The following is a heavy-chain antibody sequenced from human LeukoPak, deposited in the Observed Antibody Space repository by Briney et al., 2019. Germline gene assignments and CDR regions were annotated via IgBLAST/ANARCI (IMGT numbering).Heavy chain of an antibody. D-gene: IGHD3-10*01. CDR1: GGSFSGYY. Sequence: SETLSPTCAVYGGSFSGYYWSWIRQPPGKGLEWIGEINHSGSTNYNPSLKSRVTISVDTSKNQFSLKLSSVTAADAAVYYCARLRITMVRGVFEGPNWFDPWGQGTLVTVSS. V-gene: IGHV4-34*01. CDR3: ARLRITMVRGVFEGPNWFDP. CDR2: INHSGST. J-gene: IGHJ5*02.